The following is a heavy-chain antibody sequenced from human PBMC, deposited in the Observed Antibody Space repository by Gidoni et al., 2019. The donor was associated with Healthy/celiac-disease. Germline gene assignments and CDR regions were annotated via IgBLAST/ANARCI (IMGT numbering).Heavy chain of an antibody. Sequence: QVQLVQSGAEVKKPGASVKVSCKASGYTFPSYYMPRVPTAPGQGLEWMGIINPSGGSTSYAQKFQGRVTMTRDTSTSTVYMELSSLRSEDTAVYYCARAPIHYYDFWSGQLYYYYGMDVWGQGTTVTVSS. D-gene: IGHD3-3*01. CDR3: ARAPIHYYDFWSGQLYYYYGMDV. CDR1: GYTFPSYY. CDR2: INPSGGST. J-gene: IGHJ6*02. V-gene: IGHV1-46*01.